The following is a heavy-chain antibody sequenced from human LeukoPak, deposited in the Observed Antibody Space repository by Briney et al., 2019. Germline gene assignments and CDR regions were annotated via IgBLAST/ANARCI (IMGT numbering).Heavy chain of an antibody. CDR1: GGSISSGGYY. CDR3: ARHPNSSGWYLKGAFDI. J-gene: IGHJ3*02. Sequence: SETLSLTCTVSGGSISSGGYYWSWIRQHPGKGLEWIGYIYYSGSTYYNPSLKSRVTISVDTSKNQFSLKLSSVTAADTAVYYCARHPNSSGWYLKGAFDIWGQGTMVTVSS. V-gene: IGHV4-31*03. D-gene: IGHD6-19*01. CDR2: IYYSGST.